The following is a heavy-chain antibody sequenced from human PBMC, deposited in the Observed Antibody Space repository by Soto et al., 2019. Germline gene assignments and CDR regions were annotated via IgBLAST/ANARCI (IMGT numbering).Heavy chain of an antibody. V-gene: IGHV5-51*01. CDR1: GYRFTNYW. Sequence: GESLKISCKGSGYRFTNYWIGWVRQMPGKGLEWMGLIYPGDSDTRYSPSFQGQVTISADKSISTAYLQWSSLKASDTAMYYCALGVRGVMTEAYYFDYWGQGTLVTVSS. CDR2: IYPGDSDT. CDR3: ALGVRGVMTEAYYFDY. D-gene: IGHD3-10*01. J-gene: IGHJ4*02.